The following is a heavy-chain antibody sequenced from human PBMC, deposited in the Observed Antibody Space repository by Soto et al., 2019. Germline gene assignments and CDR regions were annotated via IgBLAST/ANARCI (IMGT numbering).Heavy chain of an antibody. CDR1: GFTVSSNY. V-gene: IGHV3-66*04. CDR3: ASQLGLGHYGMDV. Sequence: PGGSLRLSCAASGFTVSSNYMSWVRQAPGKGLEWVSVIYSGGSTYYADSVKGRFTISRDNSKNTLYLQMNSLRAEDTAVYYCASQLGLGHYGMDVWGQGTMVTVSS. D-gene: IGHD3-16*01. CDR2: IYSGGST. J-gene: IGHJ6*02.